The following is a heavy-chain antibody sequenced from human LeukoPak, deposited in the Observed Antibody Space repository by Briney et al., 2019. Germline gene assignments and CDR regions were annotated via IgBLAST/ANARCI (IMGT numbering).Heavy chain of an antibody. Sequence: PGGSLRLSCAASGFTFSSYGMSWVRQAPGKGLEWVSTISAISGSTYFADSVKGRFTISRDNSKNTLYLQMNSLRAEDTAVYYCARGPSGYHNTGGQGTLVTVSS. CDR2: ISAISGST. J-gene: IGHJ4*02. CDR1: GFTFSSYG. D-gene: IGHD5-12*01. V-gene: IGHV3-23*01. CDR3: ARGPSGYHNT.